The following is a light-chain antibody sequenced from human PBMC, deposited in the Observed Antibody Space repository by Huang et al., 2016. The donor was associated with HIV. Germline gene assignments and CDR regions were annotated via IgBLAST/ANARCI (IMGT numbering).Light chain of an antibody. CDR1: QRVNNN. J-gene: IGKJ5*01. CDR3: QQYSKWPLLT. Sequence: EIVMTQSPATLSVSPGERAPLSCRASQRVNNNLAWYQQRAGQGPRLLIYDASTRATGIPEFTLASSSLESEDFVIYYCQQYSKWPLLTFGQGTRLEIK. V-gene: IGKV3D-15*01. CDR2: DAS.